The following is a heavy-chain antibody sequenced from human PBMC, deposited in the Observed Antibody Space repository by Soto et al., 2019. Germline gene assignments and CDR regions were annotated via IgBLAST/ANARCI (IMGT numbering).Heavy chain of an antibody. CDR1: GYTFTSYY. V-gene: IGHV1-2*04. CDR3: AIDWLVPIHYYGMDV. J-gene: IGHJ6*02. Sequence: GASVKVSCKASGYTFTSYYMHWVRQAPGQGLEWMGWINPNSGGTNYAQKFQGWVTMTRDTSISTAYMELSRLRSDDTAVYYCAIDWLVPIHYYGMDVWGQGTTVTVSS. D-gene: IGHD3-9*01. CDR2: INPNSGGT.